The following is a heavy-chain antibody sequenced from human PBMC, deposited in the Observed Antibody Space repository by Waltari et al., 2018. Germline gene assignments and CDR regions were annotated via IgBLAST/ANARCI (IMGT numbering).Heavy chain of an antibody. CDR2: INHSGST. J-gene: IGHJ4*02. D-gene: IGHD6-19*01. CDR1: GGSISSGGYY. Sequence: QVQLQESGPGLVKPSQTLSLTCTVSGGSISSGGYYWSWIRQPPGKGLEWIGEINHSGSTNYNPSLKSRVTISVDTSKNQFSLKLSSVTAADTAVYYCARRARIAVAAMTSGYFDYWGQGTLVTVSS. CDR3: ARRARIAVAAMTSGYFDY. V-gene: IGHV4-31*03.